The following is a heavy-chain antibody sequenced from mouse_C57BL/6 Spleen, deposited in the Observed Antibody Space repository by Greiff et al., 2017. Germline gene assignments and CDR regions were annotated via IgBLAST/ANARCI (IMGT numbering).Heavy chain of an antibody. CDR3: ARAIYYDYSAWFAY. D-gene: IGHD2-4*01. V-gene: IGHV1-66*01. CDR2: IYPGSGNT. J-gene: IGHJ3*01. CDR1: GYSFTSYY. Sequence: VQLQQSGPELVKPGASVKISCKASGYSFTSYYIHWVKQWPGQGLEWIGWIYPGSGNTEYNDKFKGKATLTEDTTSSTAYIQLSILTSEDSAVYYSARAIYYDYSAWFAYWGQGTLVTVSA.